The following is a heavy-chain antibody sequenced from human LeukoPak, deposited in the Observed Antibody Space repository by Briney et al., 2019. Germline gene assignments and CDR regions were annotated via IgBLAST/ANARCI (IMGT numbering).Heavy chain of an antibody. CDR2: INPKSGAT. D-gene: IGHD6-13*01. Sequence: ASVKVSCKASGYTFSDYYIHWVRQAPGAGLEWMGWINPKSGATYYEQKFQGWVTMTRDTSISTAYLQLSRLTSDDTAVYYCARDQGIAAAGTFSPVDYWGQGTLVTVSS. CDR1: GYTFSDYY. J-gene: IGHJ4*02. CDR3: ARDQGIAAAGTFSPVDY. V-gene: IGHV1-2*04.